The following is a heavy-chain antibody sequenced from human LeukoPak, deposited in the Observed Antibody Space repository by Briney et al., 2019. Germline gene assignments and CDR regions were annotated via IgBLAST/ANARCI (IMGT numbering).Heavy chain of an antibody. J-gene: IGHJ4*02. CDR1: GFTFSRYG. V-gene: IGHV3-30*18. CDR3: AKGRETPNYFDY. D-gene: IGHD1-26*01. CDR2: ILYDGSNK. Sequence: GGSLRLSCAASGFTFSRYGMHWVRQAPGKGLEWVAVILYDGSNKYYADSGKGRFTISRDNSKNALSVQMNSLTAEDPAVYYCAKGRETPNYFDYWGRGTLVTVSS.